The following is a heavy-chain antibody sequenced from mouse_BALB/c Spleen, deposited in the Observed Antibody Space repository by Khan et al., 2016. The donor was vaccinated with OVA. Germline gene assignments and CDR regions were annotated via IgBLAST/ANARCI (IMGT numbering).Heavy chain of an antibody. CDR1: GYSITSDYA. CDR2: ISYSGST. CDR3: ARRAYYANWYFDV. V-gene: IGHV3-2*02. J-gene: IGHJ1*01. D-gene: IGHD1-1*02. Sequence: EVKLEESGPGLVKPSQSLSLTCTVTGYSITSDYAWNWIRQFPGNKLEWIGYISYSGSTSYNPSLKSRISITRDTSKNQFFLQLNSVTTGDTATYYCARRAYYANWYFDVWGAGTTVTVSS.